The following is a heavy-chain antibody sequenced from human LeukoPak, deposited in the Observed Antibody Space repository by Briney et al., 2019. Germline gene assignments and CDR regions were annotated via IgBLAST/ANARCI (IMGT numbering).Heavy chain of an antibody. J-gene: IGHJ4*02. CDR3: ARISRLMGAELDY. D-gene: IGHD1-26*01. CDR1: GYTFSSYG. CDR2: ISADNGNT. V-gene: IGHV1-18*01. Sequence: ASVKVSCKASGYTFSSYGISWVRQAPGQGLEWMGWISADNGNTNYVQKFQGRVTMTTDTSTSTAYMELRSLRSDDTAVYYCARISRLMGAELDYWGQGTLVTVSS.